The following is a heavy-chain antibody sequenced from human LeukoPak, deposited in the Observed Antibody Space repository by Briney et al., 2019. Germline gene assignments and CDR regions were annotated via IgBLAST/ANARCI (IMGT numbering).Heavy chain of an antibody. Sequence: SETLSLTCTVSGGSISSYYWSWIRQPAGKGLEWIGRIYTSGSTNYNPSLKSRVTMSVDTSKNQFSLKLSSVTAADTAVYYCARGRGSGPASGYGMDVWGKGTTVTVSS. J-gene: IGHJ6*04. V-gene: IGHV4-4*07. CDR3: ARGRGSGPASGYGMDV. CDR2: IYTSGST. CDR1: GGSISSYY. D-gene: IGHD3-10*01.